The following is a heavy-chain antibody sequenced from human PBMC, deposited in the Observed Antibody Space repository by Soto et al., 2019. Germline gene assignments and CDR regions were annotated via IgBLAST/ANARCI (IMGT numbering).Heavy chain of an antibody. J-gene: IGHJ5*02. CDR2: ISPGSRYP. D-gene: IGHD2-15*01. V-gene: IGHV3-11*06. CDR1: GFTFGDSY. CDR3: VRGGGGGLFDP. Sequence: GESLKISCAGSGFTFGDSYMSWIRQAPGKGLEWLSYISPGSRYPAYADSVKGRFTISRDNAKRSLYLQMMSLTAEDTAIYYCVRGGGGGLFDPWGQGTMVTVSS.